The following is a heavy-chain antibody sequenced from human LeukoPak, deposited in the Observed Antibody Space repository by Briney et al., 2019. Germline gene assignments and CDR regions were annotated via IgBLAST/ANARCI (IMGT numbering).Heavy chain of an antibody. Sequence: SETLSLTCTVSGGSISSSSYYWGWIRQPPGKGLEWIGSIYYSGSTYYNPSLKSRVTISVDTSKNQFSLKLSSVAAADTAVYYCARQGLRYFDWLPDGNFDYWGQGTLVTVSS. J-gene: IGHJ4*02. CDR1: GGSISSSSYY. CDR2: IYYSGST. D-gene: IGHD3-9*01. CDR3: ARQGLRYFDWLPDGNFDY. V-gene: IGHV4-39*01.